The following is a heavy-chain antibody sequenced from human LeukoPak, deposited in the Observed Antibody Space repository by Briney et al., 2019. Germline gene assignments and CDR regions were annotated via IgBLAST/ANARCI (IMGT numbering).Heavy chain of an antibody. CDR3: ARDRVHYDSLTGYPSD. V-gene: IGHV3-66*01. CDR1: GFTVSSNY. CDR2: IYSGGST. Sequence: PGGSLSLSCADSGFTVSSNYMRWVRQAPGKGLEWVSVIYSGGSTHYADSVKGRFTISRDNSKNTLYLQMNSLRSEDTAVYYCARDRVHYDSLTGYPSDWGQGTLVTVSS. D-gene: IGHD3-9*01. J-gene: IGHJ4*02.